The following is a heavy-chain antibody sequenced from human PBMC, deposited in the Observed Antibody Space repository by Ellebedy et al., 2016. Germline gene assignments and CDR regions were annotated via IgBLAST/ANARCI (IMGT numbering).Heavy chain of an antibody. V-gene: IGHV3-23*01. CDR2: VSGSGETT. Sequence: GESLKISCGVFGFSFSTYAMSWVRQAPGKGLEWVSAVSGSGETTYYADSVKGRFIISRDNSKNTLFLEMNSLRVEDTAVYYCATPTYSSGNIDYWGQGALVTVSS. CDR3: ATPTYSSGNIDY. D-gene: IGHD3-10*01. CDR1: GFSFSTYA. J-gene: IGHJ4*02.